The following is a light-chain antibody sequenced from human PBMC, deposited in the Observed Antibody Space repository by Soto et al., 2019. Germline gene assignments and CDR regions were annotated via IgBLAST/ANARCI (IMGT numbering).Light chain of an antibody. CDR2: EVS. CDR3: SSYTSSNNYV. Sequence: QSVLTQPASVSGSPGQSITISCTGTSSDVGGYNYVSWYQQHPGKAPKLMIYEVSNRPSGFSNRFSGSKSGNTASLTISGLQAEDEADYYCSSYTSSNNYVFGTGTKV. V-gene: IGLV2-14*01. J-gene: IGLJ1*01. CDR1: SSDVGGYNY.